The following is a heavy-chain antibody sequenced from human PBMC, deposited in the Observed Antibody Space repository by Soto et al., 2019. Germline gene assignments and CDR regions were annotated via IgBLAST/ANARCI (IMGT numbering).Heavy chain of an antibody. Sequence: EVQLVETGGGLVQPGGSLRLSCTASGFSFSTYSMNWVRQAPGKGLEWVSYISSRSYTIYSIDSVKGRFTISRDNAKSSLYLQINSLRDEDTAVYYWARGGSSSDNGMDVWGQGATVTVS. V-gene: IGHV3-48*02. CDR1: GFSFSTYS. J-gene: IGHJ6*02. D-gene: IGHD6-6*01. CDR2: ISSRSYTI. CDR3: ARGGSSSDNGMDV.